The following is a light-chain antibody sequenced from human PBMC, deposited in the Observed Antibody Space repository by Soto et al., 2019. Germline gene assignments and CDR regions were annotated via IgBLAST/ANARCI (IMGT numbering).Light chain of an antibody. Sequence: QSALTQPPSVSGAPGQRVTISCTGSSSNIGAGYDVHWYQQLPGTAPKLLIYGNSNRPSGVPDRFSGSKSGTSASRAITGLQAEDEADYYCQSYDSSLSGVVFGGGTKVTVL. J-gene: IGLJ2*01. CDR3: QSYDSSLSGVV. CDR1: SSNIGAGYD. CDR2: GNS. V-gene: IGLV1-40*01.